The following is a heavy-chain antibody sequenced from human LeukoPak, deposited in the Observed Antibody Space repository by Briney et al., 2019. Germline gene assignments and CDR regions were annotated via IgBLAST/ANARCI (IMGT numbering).Heavy chain of an antibody. CDR3: ARAHYGYKDAFDI. Sequence: GASVKVSCKASGGTFSSYAIGWVRQAPGQGLEWMGGIIPIFGTANYAQKFQGRVTITADESTSTAYMELSSLRSEDTAVYYCARAHYGYKDAFDIWGQGTMVTVSS. V-gene: IGHV1-69*13. CDR2: IIPIFGTA. J-gene: IGHJ3*02. D-gene: IGHD5-24*01. CDR1: GGTFSSYA.